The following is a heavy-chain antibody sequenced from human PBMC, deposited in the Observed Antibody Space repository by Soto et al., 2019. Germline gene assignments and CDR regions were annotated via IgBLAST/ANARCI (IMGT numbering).Heavy chain of an antibody. Sequence: PSETLSLTCTVSGGSISSYYWNCIRQPPGKGLEWIGYIYYTGTTKYNPSLKSRVTLSVDTSKNRFSLNLTSVTAADTDVYYCARGHCFHPWGQGNLVT. V-gene: IGHV4-59*08. CDR2: IYYTGTT. CDR3: ARGHCFHP. CDR1: GGSISSYY. J-gene: IGHJ5*02.